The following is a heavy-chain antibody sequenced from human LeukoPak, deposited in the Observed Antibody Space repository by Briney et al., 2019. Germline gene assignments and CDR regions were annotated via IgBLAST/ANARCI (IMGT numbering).Heavy chain of an antibody. CDR3: AKGGKWDVTPFDY. D-gene: IGHD1-26*01. J-gene: IGHJ4*02. CDR1: GFTFTSYS. Sequence: GGSLRLSCAASGFTFTSYSMNWVRQAPGKGLEWVSTISGGGGSTYYADSVKGRFTISRDNSKNTLYLQVNSLRAEDTAVYYCAKGGKWDVTPFDYWGQGTRVTVSS. CDR2: ISGGGGST. V-gene: IGHV3-23*01.